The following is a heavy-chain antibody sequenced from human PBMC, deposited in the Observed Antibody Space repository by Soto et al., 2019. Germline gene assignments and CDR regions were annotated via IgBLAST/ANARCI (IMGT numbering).Heavy chain of an antibody. CDR1: GGSISSYY. CDR3: ARVPPGIAARGRYGMDV. Sequence: SETLSLTCTVSGGSISSYYWSWIRQPPGKGLEWIGYIYYSGSTNYNPSLKSRVTISVDTSRNQFSLKLSSVTAADTAVYYCARVPPGIAARGRYGMDVWGQGPTVTVSS. CDR2: IYYSGST. J-gene: IGHJ6*02. D-gene: IGHD6-6*01. V-gene: IGHV4-59*01.